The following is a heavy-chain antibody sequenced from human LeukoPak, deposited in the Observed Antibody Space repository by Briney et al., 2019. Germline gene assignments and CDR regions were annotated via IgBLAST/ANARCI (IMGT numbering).Heavy chain of an antibody. J-gene: IGHJ6*03. V-gene: IGHV3-23*01. Sequence: GGTLSLSCAASGFTFTGYGMSWVRQAPGKGLEWVSAISGSGGSTYYADSVKGRFTISRDNSKHTLYLQMNSLRAEDTAVYYCANRPYYYYMDVWGKGTTVTISS. CDR1: GFTFTGYG. CDR3: ANRPYYYYMDV. CDR2: ISGSGGST.